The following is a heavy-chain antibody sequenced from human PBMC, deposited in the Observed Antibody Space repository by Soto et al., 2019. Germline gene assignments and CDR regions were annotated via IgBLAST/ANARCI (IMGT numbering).Heavy chain of an antibody. D-gene: IGHD6-13*01. Sequence: PSATLSLTCTVSGGSISSYYWSWIRQPPGKGLEWIGYIYYSGSTNYNPSLKSRVTISVDTSKNQFSLKLSSVTAADTAVYYCARTIADTYYFDYWGQGTLVTVSS. V-gene: IGHV4-59*01. J-gene: IGHJ4*02. CDR1: GGSISSYY. CDR2: IYYSGST. CDR3: ARTIADTYYFDY.